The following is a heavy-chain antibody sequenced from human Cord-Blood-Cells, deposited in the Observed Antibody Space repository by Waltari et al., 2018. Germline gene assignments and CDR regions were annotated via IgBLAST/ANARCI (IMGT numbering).Heavy chain of an antibody. CDR3: ARVVGYYYDSSGYFDY. CDR2: INPNSGGT. V-gene: IGHV1-2*02. Sequence: QVQLVQSGAEVKKPGASVKVSCQASGYTFTGYYMHWVRQAPGQGLEWMGWINPNSGGTNYAQKFQGRVTMTRDTSISTAYMELSRLRSDDTAVYYCARVVGYYYDSSGYFDYWGQGTLVTVSS. J-gene: IGHJ4*02. D-gene: IGHD3-22*01. CDR1: GYTFTGYY.